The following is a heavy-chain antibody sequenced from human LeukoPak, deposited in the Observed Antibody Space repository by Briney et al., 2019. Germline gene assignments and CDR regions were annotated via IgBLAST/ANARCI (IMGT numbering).Heavy chain of an antibody. D-gene: IGHD5-12*01. CDR3: ARDRSGYDYYYYYYGMDV. CDR2: IYYSGST. V-gene: IGHV4-59*01. CDR1: DGSISSYY. Sequence: SETLSLTCTVSDGSISSYYWSWIRQPPGKGLEWIGYIYYSGSTNYNPSLKSRVTISVDTSKNQFSLKLSSVTAADTAVYYCARDRSGYDYYYYYYGMDVWGQGTTVTVSS. J-gene: IGHJ6*02.